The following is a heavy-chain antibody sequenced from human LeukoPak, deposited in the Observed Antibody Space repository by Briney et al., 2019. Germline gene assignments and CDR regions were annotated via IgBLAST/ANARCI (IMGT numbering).Heavy chain of an antibody. V-gene: IGHV3-48*03. CDR3: ARDTVNGPFVISLDL. CDR2: INSGGNTE. D-gene: IGHD2-8*01. Sequence: SGGSLRRSCAAPGFSFSSSQMNWVRQAPGKGPEWVSHINSGGNTEYYADSVRGRFTMSRDNARSILYLQMNSLRDEDTGLYYCARDTVNGPFVISLDLWGQGALVTVSS. CDR1: GFSFSSSQ. J-gene: IGHJ5*02.